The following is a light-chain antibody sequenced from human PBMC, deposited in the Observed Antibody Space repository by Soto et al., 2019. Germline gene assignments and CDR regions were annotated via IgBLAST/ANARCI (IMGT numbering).Light chain of an antibody. CDR1: SSDVGGYVW. CDR2: DIS. J-gene: IGLJ1*01. Sequence: QSALTQPASVSGSLGQSITISCTGTSSDVGGYVWVSWYQQHPGKAPKLIICDISDRPSGISDRFSGSRSGNTASLTISGLQAEDEADYYCSSYSSVSTRVFGTGTKVTVL. CDR3: SSYSSVSTRV. V-gene: IGLV2-14*03.